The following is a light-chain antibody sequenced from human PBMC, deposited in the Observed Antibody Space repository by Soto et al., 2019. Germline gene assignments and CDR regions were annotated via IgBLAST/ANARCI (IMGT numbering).Light chain of an antibody. J-gene: IGLJ1*01. V-gene: IGLV2-14*01. Sequence: QSVLTQPASVSGSPGQSITISCTGTSSDVGGYNYVSWYQQHPGKAPKLMIYEVSNRPSGVSNRFSGSKSGNTASLTISGLQAEDEADYYCSSCAGSNNLIFGTGTKVTVL. CDR2: EVS. CDR3: SSCAGSNNLI. CDR1: SSDVGGYNY.